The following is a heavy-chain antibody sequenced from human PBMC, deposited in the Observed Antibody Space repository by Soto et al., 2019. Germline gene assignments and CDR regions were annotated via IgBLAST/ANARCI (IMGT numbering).Heavy chain of an antibody. CDR1: GFTFTNYA. J-gene: IGHJ6*02. CDR2: ISATGDST. Sequence: EVQLLESGGDLVQPGGSLRISCAASGFTFTNYAMNWVRQAPGKGLEWVSSISATGDSTYYEDSVKGRFTISRDNSKNALYLQMNSLRAEDTAVYYCAKVTGYCTYGVCRRGGMDGWGQGTTVTVSS. V-gene: IGHV3-23*01. CDR3: AKVTGYCTYGVCRRGGMDG. D-gene: IGHD2-8*01.